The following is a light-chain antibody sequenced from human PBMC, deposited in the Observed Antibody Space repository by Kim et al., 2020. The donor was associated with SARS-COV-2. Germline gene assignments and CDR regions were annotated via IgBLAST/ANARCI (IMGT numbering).Light chain of an antibody. V-gene: IGKV1-17*01. Sequence: DIQMTQSPSSLSASVGDRVTITCRASQAIRNDLSWFQQNPGKAPKRLIFAASSLQSGVPSRFSASVSGTEFTLTISSLQPEDFATYYCLQDGTYPHTFGGGTKVDIK. J-gene: IGKJ4*01. CDR1: QAIRND. CDR2: AAS. CDR3: LQDGTYPHT.